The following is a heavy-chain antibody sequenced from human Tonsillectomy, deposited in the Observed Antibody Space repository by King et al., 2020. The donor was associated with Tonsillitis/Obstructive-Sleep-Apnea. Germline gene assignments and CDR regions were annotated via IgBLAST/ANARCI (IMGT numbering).Heavy chain of an antibody. CDR3: TTQTWGGSYGAFDI. Sequence: VQLVESGGGLVKPGGSLRLSCAASGFTFSNAWMSWVRQAPGKGLEWVGRIKSKTDGGTTDYAEPVKGRFTISRDDSKNTLYLQMNSLKTEDTAVYYCTTQTWGGSYGAFDIWGQGTMVTVSS. D-gene: IGHD1-26*01. CDR2: IKSKTDGGTT. V-gene: IGHV3-15*01. CDR1: GFTFSNAW. J-gene: IGHJ3*02.